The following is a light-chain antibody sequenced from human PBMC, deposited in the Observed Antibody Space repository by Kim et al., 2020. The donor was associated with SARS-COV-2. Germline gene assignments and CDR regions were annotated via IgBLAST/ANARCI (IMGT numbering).Light chain of an antibody. CDR2: WAS. J-gene: IGKJ3*01. V-gene: IGKV4-1*01. CDR1: QSVLYTSNNENY. Sequence: DIVMTQSPDSLAVSLGERATINCKSSQSVLYTSNNENYLAWYQQKPGQSPKLLIYWASTRESGVHDRFSGSGSGTDFTLTISSLQAEDVAVYYCHQYFIAPFAFGPGTKVDIK. CDR3: HQYFIAPFA.